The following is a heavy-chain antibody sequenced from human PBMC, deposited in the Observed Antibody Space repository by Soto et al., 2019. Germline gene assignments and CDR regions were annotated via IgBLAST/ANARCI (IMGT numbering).Heavy chain of an antibody. CDR3: ARGGGAADFDS. V-gene: IGHV3-74*01. CDR1: GFTFSSYW. Sequence: EVQLVESGGRLVQPGRSLRLSCAASGFTFSSYWIHWVRQAPGKGLVWVSHIRSDGSQTNYADSVKGRFTISRDNAENVVYLQMISLRVDDTAVYYCARGGGAADFDSWGQGPLVTVSS. CDR2: IRSDGSQT. D-gene: IGHD6-13*01. J-gene: IGHJ4*02.